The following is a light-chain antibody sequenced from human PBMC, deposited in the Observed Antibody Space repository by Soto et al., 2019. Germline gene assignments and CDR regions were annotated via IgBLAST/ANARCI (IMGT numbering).Light chain of an antibody. V-gene: IGKV1-39*01. CDR2: AAS. J-gene: IGKJ1*01. CDR3: QQSYSTPRT. Sequence: DIQMTQSPSSLSASVGDRVTITYRASQSISSHLNWYQQKPGKAPKLLIYAASSLQSGVPSRFSGSGSGTDFTLTISSLQPEDFATYYCQQSYSTPRTFGQGTKVDIK. CDR1: QSISSH.